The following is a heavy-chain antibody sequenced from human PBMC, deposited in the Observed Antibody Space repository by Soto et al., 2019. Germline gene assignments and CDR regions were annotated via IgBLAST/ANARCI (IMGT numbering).Heavy chain of an antibody. CDR3: ASGAGDYDFWSEDIKYYYYYYMDV. CDR1: GGSISSYY. CDR2: IYYSGST. D-gene: IGHD3-3*01. V-gene: IGHV4-59*01. Sequence: SETLSLTCTVSGGSISSYYWSWIRQPPGKGLEWIGYIYYSGSTNYNPSLKSRVTISVDTSKNQFSLKLSSVTAADTAVYYCASGAGDYDFWSEDIKYYYYYYMDVWGKGTTVTVSS. J-gene: IGHJ6*03.